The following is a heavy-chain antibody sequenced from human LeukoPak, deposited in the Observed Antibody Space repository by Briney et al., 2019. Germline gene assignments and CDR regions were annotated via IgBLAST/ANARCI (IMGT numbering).Heavy chain of an antibody. CDR1: GFMFSSYW. D-gene: IGHD6-13*01. V-gene: IGHV3-7*03. Sequence: GGSLRLSCAASGFMFSSYWMSWVRQAPGKGLEWVADIKEDGSEKSYVDSVKGRFTISRDNSKNTLYLQMNSLRAEDTAVYYCAKDLTPYSSSSIIWGQGTLVTVSS. J-gene: IGHJ4*02. CDR3: AKDLTPYSSSSII. CDR2: IKEDGSEK.